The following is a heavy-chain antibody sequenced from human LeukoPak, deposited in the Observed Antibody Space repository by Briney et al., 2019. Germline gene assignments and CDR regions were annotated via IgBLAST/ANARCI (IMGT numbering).Heavy chain of an antibody. CDR2: IYSGGST. V-gene: IGHV3-53*01. CDR1: GFTVSSNY. D-gene: IGHD3-10*01. J-gene: IGHJ6*02. Sequence: GGSLRLSCAASGFTVSSNYMSWVRQAPGKGLEWVSVIYSGGSTYYADSVKGRFTISRDNSKNTLYLQMNSLRAEDTAVYYCATSERGPYYYYGMDVWGQGTTVTVSS. CDR3: ATSERGPYYYYGMDV.